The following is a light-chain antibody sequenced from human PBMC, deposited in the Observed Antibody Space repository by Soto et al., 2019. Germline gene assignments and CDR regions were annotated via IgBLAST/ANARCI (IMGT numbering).Light chain of an antibody. Sequence: SYELTQPPSVSVAPGQTARITCGGTNIGSKSVHWYQQKPGQAPVLVVYDNNDRPSGIPERFSGSNSGNTATLTISRVEAGDEADYYCQVWDNNTDHVVFGGGTKLTVL. CDR1: NIGSKS. CDR2: DNN. CDR3: QVWDNNTDHVV. J-gene: IGLJ2*01. V-gene: IGLV3-21*02.